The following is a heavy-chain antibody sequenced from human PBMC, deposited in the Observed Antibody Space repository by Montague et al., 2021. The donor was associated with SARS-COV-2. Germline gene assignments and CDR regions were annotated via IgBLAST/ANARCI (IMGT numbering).Heavy chain of an antibody. CDR3: ARQRRVGLVSTPRFFDY. V-gene: IGHV4-39*01. J-gene: IGHJ4*02. Sequence: SETLSLTCTVSGGSISSSSYYWGWIRQPPGKGLEWIGSICYSGSTYYNPSRKSRVTISVDTSKNQFSLKLSSVAAADTAVYYCARQRRVGLVSTPRFFDYWGQGTLVTVSS. CDR2: ICYSGST. CDR1: GGSISSSSYY. D-gene: IGHD6-19*01.